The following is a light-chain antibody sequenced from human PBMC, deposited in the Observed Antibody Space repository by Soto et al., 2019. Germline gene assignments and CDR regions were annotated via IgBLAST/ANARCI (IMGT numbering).Light chain of an antibody. J-gene: IGKJ1*01. Sequence: EIVLTQSPGTLSLSPGERASLSCRASQSVSSSYLAWYQQIPAQAPRLLINDASRRATGIPDRFSGSGSGTDFTLTISRLEPEDFAVYYCQQYGSSPPTFGQGTKVDIK. CDR1: QSVSSSY. V-gene: IGKV3-20*01. CDR2: DAS. CDR3: QQYGSSPPT.